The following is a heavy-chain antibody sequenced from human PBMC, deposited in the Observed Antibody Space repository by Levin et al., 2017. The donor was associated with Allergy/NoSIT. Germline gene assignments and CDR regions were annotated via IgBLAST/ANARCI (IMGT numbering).Heavy chain of an antibody. J-gene: IGHJ6*02. D-gene: IGHD3/OR15-3a*01. Sequence: GESLKISCKASGYTFTGYYMHWVRQAPGQGLEWMGWINPNSGGTNYAQKFQGRVTMTRDTSISTAYMELSRLRSDDTAVYYCASDYSKGLDAYGMDVWGQGTTVTVSS. CDR3: ASDYSKGLDAYGMDV. CDR1: GYTFTGYY. CDR2: INPNSGGT. V-gene: IGHV1-2*02.